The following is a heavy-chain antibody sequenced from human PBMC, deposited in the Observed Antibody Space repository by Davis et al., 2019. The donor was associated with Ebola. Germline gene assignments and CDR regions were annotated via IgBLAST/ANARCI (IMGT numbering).Heavy chain of an antibody. Sequence: GGSLRLSCAASGFTFSSYWMSWVRQAPGKGLEWVANIKQDGSEKYYVDSVKGRFTISRDNAKNSLYLQMNSLRAEDTAVYYCTTVSQRQKGTYYYGMDVWDQGTTVTVSS. CDR3: TTVSQRQKGTYYYGMDV. J-gene: IGHJ6*02. CDR1: GFTFSSYW. D-gene: IGHD4-17*01. V-gene: IGHV3-7*03. CDR2: IKQDGSEK.